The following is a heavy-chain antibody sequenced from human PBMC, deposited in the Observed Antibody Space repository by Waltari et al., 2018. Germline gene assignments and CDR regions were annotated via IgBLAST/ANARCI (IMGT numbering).Heavy chain of an antibody. Sequence: QVQLQESGPGLVKPSETLSLTCTVSGGSISSYYWSWIRQPAGKGLEWIGRIYTSGSTNYNPSLKSRVTMSVDTSKNQFSLKLSSVTAADTAVYYCARESPSRYDILTGYYFDAFDIWGQGTMVTVSS. J-gene: IGHJ3*02. CDR1: GGSISSYY. V-gene: IGHV4-4*07. CDR3: ARESPSRYDILTGYYFDAFDI. D-gene: IGHD3-9*01. CDR2: IYTSGST.